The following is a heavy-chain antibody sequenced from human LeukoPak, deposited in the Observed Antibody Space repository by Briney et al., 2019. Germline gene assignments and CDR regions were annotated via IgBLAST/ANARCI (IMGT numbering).Heavy chain of an antibody. J-gene: IGHJ4*02. V-gene: IGHV4-39*01. CDR3: ARHEGDY. CDR1: GGSISSSSYY. Sequence: PSETLSLTCTVSGGSISSSSYYWGWIRQPPGKGLEWIGSIYYSGSTYYNPSLKSRVTISVDTSKNQFSLKLSSVTAADTAVYHCARHEGDYWRQGTLVTVSS. CDR2: IYYSGST.